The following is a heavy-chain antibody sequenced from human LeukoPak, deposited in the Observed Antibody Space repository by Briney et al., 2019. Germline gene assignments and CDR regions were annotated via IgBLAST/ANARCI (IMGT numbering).Heavy chain of an antibody. D-gene: IGHD3-16*01. CDR3: ARGQDDYVWGSFTVDAFDI. J-gene: IGHJ3*02. CDR2: ISAYNGNT. V-gene: IGHV1-18*01. Sequence: ASVKVSCKASGYTFTSYGISWVRQAPGQGLEWMGWISAYNGNTNYAQKLQGRVTMTTDTSTSTAYVELRSLRSDDTAVYYCARGQDDYVWGSFTVDAFDIWGQGTMVTVSS. CDR1: GYTFTSYG.